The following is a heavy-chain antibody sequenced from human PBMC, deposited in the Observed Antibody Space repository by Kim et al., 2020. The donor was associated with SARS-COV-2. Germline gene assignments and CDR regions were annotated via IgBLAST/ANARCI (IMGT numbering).Heavy chain of an antibody. V-gene: IGHV3-23*01. CDR1: GFTFSIYA. J-gene: IGHJ4*02. Sequence: GGSLRLSCAASGFTFSIYAMSWVRQAPGKGLEWVSAISGIGGRTYYADSVKGRFTVSRDTSKNTLFLQMNSLRAEDTAIYYCAKDLTEVNGEVGLLGAFDYWGQGTLVTVSS. CDR3: AKDLTEVNGEVGLLGAFDY. CDR2: ISGIGGRT. D-gene: IGHD4-17*01.